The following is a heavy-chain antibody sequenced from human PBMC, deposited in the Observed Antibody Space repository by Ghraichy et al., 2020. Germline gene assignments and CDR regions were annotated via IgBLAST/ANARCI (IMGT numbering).Heavy chain of an antibody. J-gene: IGHJ5*02. Sequence: GESLNISCKDSGYSFTSYWIGWVRQMPGKGLEWMGIIYPGDSDTRYSPSFQGQVTISADKSISTAYLQWSSLKASDTAMYYCARLHNWKRVNWFDPWGQGTLVTVSS. CDR1: GYSFTSYW. V-gene: IGHV5-51*01. CDR3: ARLHNWKRVNWFDP. D-gene: IGHD1-20*01. CDR2: IYPGDSDT.